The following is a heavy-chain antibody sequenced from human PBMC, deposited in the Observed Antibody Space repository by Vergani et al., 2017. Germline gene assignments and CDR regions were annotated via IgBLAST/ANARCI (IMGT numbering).Heavy chain of an antibody. CDR2: ISSIISYI. J-gene: IGHJ5*02. Sequence: VQLVESGGGVVQPGGSLRLSCAASGFTFSSSSMNWVRQAPGKGLEWVSSISSIISYIYYADSVKGRFTISRDNAKKSLSLQMNSRRAEDTAVYYCARGHSSGYYASDWFDPWGQGTLVTVSS. CDR3: ARGHSSGYYASDWFDP. CDR1: GFTFSSSS. V-gene: IGHV3-21*01. D-gene: IGHD3-22*01.